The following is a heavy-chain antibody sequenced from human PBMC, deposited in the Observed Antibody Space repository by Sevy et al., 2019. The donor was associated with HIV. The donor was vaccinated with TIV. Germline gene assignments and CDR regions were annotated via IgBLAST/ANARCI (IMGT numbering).Heavy chain of an antibody. J-gene: IGHJ4*02. CDR2: IKQDGGAH. CDR1: GFTFSSYW. Sequence: GESLKISCAVSGFTFSSYWMSWVRQAPGKGLEWVANIKQDGGAHYYVDSVKGRFAISRDNAKNSLFLQMNSLRVEDTAVYYCARSTNSAALDYWGQGTPVTVSS. D-gene: IGHD2-2*01. V-gene: IGHV3-7*01. CDR3: ARSTNSAALDY.